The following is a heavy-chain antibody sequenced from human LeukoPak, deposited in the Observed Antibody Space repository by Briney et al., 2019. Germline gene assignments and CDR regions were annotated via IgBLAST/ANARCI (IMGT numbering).Heavy chain of an antibody. J-gene: IGHJ4*02. D-gene: IGHD3-22*01. CDR1: GGSISSSSYY. CDR3: ARSDLLGDSSGYSFDY. Sequence: SETLSLTCTVSGGSISSSSYYWGWIRQPPGKGLEWIGSIYYSGSTYYNPSLKSRVTISVDTSKNQFSLKLSSVTAADTAVYYCARSDLLGDSSGYSFDYWGQGTLVTVSS. CDR2: IYYSGST. V-gene: IGHV4-39*01.